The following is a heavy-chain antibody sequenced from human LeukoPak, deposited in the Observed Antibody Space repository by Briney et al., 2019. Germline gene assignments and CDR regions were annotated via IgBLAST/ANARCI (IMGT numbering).Heavy chain of an antibody. J-gene: IGHJ4*02. CDR2: ISSSSSYI. D-gene: IGHD3-16*01. CDR1: GFTFSSYW. CDR3: ARSLRARSPFDY. V-gene: IGHV3-21*01. Sequence: GGSLRLSCAASGFTFSSYWMNWVRQAPGKGLVWVSSISSSSSYIYYADSVKGRFTISRDNAKNSLYLQMNSLRAEDTAVYYCARSLRARSPFDYWGQGTLVTVSS.